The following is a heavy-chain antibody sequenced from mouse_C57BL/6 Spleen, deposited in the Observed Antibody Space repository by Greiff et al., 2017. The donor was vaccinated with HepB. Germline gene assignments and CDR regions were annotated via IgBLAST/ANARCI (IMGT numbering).Heavy chain of an antibody. CDR3: ARGPYYGTYGGFAY. CDR1: GYSITSGYD. V-gene: IGHV3-1*01. D-gene: IGHD2-10*01. Sequence: EVQLQESGPGMVKPSQSLSLTCTVTGYSITSGYDWHWIRHFPGNKLEWMGYISYSGSTNYNPSLKSRLSITHDTSKNHFFLKLNSVTTEDTATYYCARGPYYGTYGGFAYWGQGTLVTVSA. CDR2: ISYSGST. J-gene: IGHJ3*01.